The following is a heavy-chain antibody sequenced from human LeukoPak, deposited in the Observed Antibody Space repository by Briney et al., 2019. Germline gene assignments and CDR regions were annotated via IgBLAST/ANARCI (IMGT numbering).Heavy chain of an antibody. V-gene: IGHV1-8*03. CDR2: MNPNSGNT. CDR1: GYTLTELS. J-gene: IGHJ5*02. CDR3: ARGRGLDWFDP. D-gene: IGHD3/OR15-3a*01. Sequence: ASVKVSCKVSGYTLTELSMHWVRQATGQGLEWMGWMNPNSGNTGYAQKFQGRVTITRNTSISTAYMELSSLRSEDTAVYYCARGRGLDWFDPWGQGTLVTVSS.